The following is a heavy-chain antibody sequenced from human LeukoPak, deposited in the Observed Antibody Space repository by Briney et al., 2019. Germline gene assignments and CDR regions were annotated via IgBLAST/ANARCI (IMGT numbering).Heavy chain of an antibody. CDR1: GGTFSSYA. CDR3: ARDFYPYDFWSGYYKPFDP. CDR2: IIPIFGTA. D-gene: IGHD3-3*01. V-gene: IGHV1-69*05. Sequence: GSSVKVSCKASGGTFSSYAISWVRQAPGPGLEWMGRIIPIFGTANYAQKFQGRVTITTDESTSTAYMELSSLRSEDTAVYYCARDFYPYDFWSGYYKPFDPWGQGTLVTVSS. J-gene: IGHJ5*02.